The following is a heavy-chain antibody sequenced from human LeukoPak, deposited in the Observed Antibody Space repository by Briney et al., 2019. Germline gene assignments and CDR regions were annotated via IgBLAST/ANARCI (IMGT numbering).Heavy chain of an antibody. D-gene: IGHD3-10*01. CDR2: ISYDGSNK. Sequence: GGSLRLSCAASGFTFSSYAMHWVRQAPGKGLEWVAVISYDGSNKYYADSVKGRFTISRDNSKNTLYLQMNSLRAEDTAVYYCARMMVRGVMGDYWGQGTLVTVSS. CDR1: GFTFSSYA. J-gene: IGHJ4*02. CDR3: ARMMVRGVMGDY. V-gene: IGHV3-30-3*01.